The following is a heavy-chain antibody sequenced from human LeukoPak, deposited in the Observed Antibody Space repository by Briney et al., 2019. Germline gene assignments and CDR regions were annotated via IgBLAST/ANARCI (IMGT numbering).Heavy chain of an antibody. V-gene: IGHV3-48*01. D-gene: IGHD5-18*01. Sequence: PGGSLRLSCAASGFNFSSYSMNWVRQATGKGLEWVSYISSSSSTIYYADSVKGRFTISRDKHKNSLYLQMNSLRAEDTAVYYCARSYGLFDYWGQGTLVTVSS. CDR2: ISSSSSTI. CDR3: ARSYGLFDY. CDR1: GFNFSSYS. J-gene: IGHJ4*01.